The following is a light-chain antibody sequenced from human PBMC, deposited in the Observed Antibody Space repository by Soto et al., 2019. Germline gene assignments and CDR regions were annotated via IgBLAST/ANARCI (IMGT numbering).Light chain of an antibody. Sequence: QSALAQPASVSGSPGQSITISCTGTSNDVGHFNYVSWFQQHPGKAPKLLIFDVNNWPSGVSDRFSGSKSGNTASLTISGLQPEDEADYYCTSLTTSDTFVFGSGTKLTVL. J-gene: IGLJ1*01. CDR3: TSLTTSDTFV. CDR2: DVN. V-gene: IGLV2-14*03. CDR1: SNDVGHFNY.